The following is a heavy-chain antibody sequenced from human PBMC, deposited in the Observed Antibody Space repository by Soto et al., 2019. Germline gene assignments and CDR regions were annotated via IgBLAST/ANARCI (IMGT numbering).Heavy chain of an antibody. Sequence: GSLRLSCAASGFIFNDYYMSWIRQAPGKGLEWLSNISGSSGSKKYADAGKGRFTVSRDNAKKSLYLEMHSLRAEDTAVYYCARYAAEVTTFFDHWGQGTLVTVSS. V-gene: IGHV3-11*06. CDR3: ARYAAEVTTFFDH. CDR2: ISGSSGSK. CDR1: GFIFNDYY. D-gene: IGHD4-17*01. J-gene: IGHJ4*02.